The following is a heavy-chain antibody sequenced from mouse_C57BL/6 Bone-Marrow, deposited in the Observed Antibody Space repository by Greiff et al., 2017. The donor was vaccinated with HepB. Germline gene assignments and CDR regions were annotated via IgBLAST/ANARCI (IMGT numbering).Heavy chain of an antibody. V-gene: IGHV1-74*01. CDR3: ATNYYGSSYVGY. J-gene: IGHJ2*01. D-gene: IGHD1-1*01. CDR2: IHPSDSDT. Sequence: QVHVKQPGAELVKPGASVKVSCKASGYTFTSYWMHWVKQRPGQGLEWIGRIHPSDSDTNYNQKFKGKATLTVDKSSSTAYMQLSSLTSEDSAVYYCATNYYGSSYVGYWGQGTTLTVSS. CDR1: GYTFTSYW.